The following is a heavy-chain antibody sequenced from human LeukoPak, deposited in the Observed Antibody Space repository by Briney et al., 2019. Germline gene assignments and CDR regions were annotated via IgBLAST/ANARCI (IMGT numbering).Heavy chain of an antibody. D-gene: IGHD4-17*01. CDR1: GFTFSSYA. Sequence: PGGSLRLSCAASGFTFSSYAMSWVRQAPGKGLEWVANIKQDGSEKYYVDSVKGRFTISRDNAKNSLYLQMNSLRAEDTAVYYCARSLYGDPPAYWGQGTLVTVSS. J-gene: IGHJ4*02. V-gene: IGHV3-7*01. CDR2: IKQDGSEK. CDR3: ARSLYGDPPAY.